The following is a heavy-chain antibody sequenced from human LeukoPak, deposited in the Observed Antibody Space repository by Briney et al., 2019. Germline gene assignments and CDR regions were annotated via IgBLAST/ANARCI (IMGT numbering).Heavy chain of an antibody. Sequence: MAGGSLRLSCAASGFTFSSYSMNWVRQAPGKGLEWVSSISSSSSYIYYADTVKGRFTISRDNAKNSLYLQMNSLRAEDTAVYYCAKDRAPTTGSSDYWGQGTLVTVSS. CDR1: GFTFSSYS. D-gene: IGHD3-10*01. CDR2: ISSSSSYI. CDR3: AKDRAPTTGSSDY. J-gene: IGHJ4*02. V-gene: IGHV3-21*04.